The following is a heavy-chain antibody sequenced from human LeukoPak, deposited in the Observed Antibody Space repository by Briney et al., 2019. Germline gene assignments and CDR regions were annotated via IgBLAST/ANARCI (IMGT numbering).Heavy chain of an antibody. V-gene: IGHV3-23*01. CDR1: GLPFSSYA. Sequence: GGSLRLSCAASGLPFSSYAMNWVRQAPGKGLEWVSVIAGSDGFTQYADSVKGQFTISRDNSKNTVYLQMNRLRVEDTALYYCVRSLDYWGQGTLVTVSS. CDR3: VRSLDY. CDR2: IAGSDGFT. J-gene: IGHJ4*02.